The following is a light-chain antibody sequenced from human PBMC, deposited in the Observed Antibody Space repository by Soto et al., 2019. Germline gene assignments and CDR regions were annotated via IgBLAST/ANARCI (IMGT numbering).Light chain of an antibody. J-gene: IGLJ1*01. CDR3: SSYAGSNYYV. CDR1: SSDIGGYNY. V-gene: IGLV2-8*01. CDR2: EVS. Sequence: QSALTQPASVSGSPGQSITISCTGTSSDIGGYNYVSWYQQHPGKAPKLIISEVSKRPSGVPDRFSGSKSGNTASLTVSGLQAEDEADYYCSSYAGSNYYVFGTGTKLTVL.